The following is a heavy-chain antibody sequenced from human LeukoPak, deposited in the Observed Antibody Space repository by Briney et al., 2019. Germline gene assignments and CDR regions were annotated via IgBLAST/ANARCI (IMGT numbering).Heavy chain of an antibody. J-gene: IGHJ4*02. Sequence: GGSLRLSCAASGFTFSNTWMSWVRQAPGKGLEWVGRIKSETDGGTTDYAAPVKGRFVISRDDSKNMLYLQMSGLKIEDTAVYYCTTAAALGWGQGTLVTVSS. CDR3: TTAAALG. CDR2: IKSETDGGTT. CDR1: GFTFSNTW. V-gene: IGHV3-15*01. D-gene: IGHD6-25*01.